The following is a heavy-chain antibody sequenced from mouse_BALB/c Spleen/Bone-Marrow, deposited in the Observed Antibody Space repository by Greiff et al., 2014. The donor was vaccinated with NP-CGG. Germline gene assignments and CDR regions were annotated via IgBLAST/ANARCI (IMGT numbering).Heavy chain of an antibody. CDR3: TSWDY. CDR1: GYTFTSYW. J-gene: IGHJ2*01. Sequence: LQESGSELVRPGASVKLSRKASGYTFTSYWMHWVKQRHGQGLEWIGNIYPGSGSTNYDEKFKSKGTLTVDTSSSTAYMHLSSLTSEDSAVYYCTSWDYWGQGTTLTVSS. CDR2: IYPGSGST. V-gene: IGHV1S22*01.